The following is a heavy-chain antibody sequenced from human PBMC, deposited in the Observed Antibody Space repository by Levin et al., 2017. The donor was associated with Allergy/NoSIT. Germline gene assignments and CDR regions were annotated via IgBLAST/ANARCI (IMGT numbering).Heavy chain of an antibody. Sequence: SVKVSCKASGGTFSSYAISWVRQAPGQGLEWMGRIIPILGIANYAQKFQGRVTITADKSTSTAYMELSSLRSEDTAVYYCARDTGEGVLGFGELLVDAFDSWGQGTMVTVSS. CDR1: GGTFSSYA. V-gene: IGHV1-69*04. CDR3: ARDTGEGVLGFGELLVDAFDS. D-gene: IGHD3-10*01. CDR2: IIPILGIA. J-gene: IGHJ3*02.